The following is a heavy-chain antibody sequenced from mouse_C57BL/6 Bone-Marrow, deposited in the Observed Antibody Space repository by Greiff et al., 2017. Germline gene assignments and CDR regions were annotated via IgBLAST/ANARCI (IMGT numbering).Heavy chain of an antibody. D-gene: IGHD1-1*01. J-gene: IGHJ2*01. CDR3: AQEGGGYGSSYDFDY. V-gene: IGHV1-81*01. CDR1: GYTFTSYG. CDR2: IYPRSGNT. Sequence: VKLKESGAELARPGASVKLSCKASGYTFTSYGISWVKQRTGQGLEWIGEIYPRSGNTYYNEKFKGKATLTADKSSSTAYMELRSLTSEDSAVYFCAQEGGGYGSSYDFDYWGQGTTLTVSS.